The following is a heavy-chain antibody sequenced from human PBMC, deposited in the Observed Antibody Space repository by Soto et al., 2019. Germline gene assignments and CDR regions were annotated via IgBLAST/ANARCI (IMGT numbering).Heavy chain of an antibody. Sequence: GGSLRLSCSASGFAFSSNAMSWVRQAPGKGLEWVSTVGTSGHDKYYAESVKGRFTISRDNAENTLQLQMSSLRAEDTALYYCAISLIAETTVAYWGPGTQVTVSS. CDR3: AISLIAETTVAY. J-gene: IGHJ4*02. D-gene: IGHD1-1*01. CDR1: GFAFSSNA. CDR2: VGTSGHDK. V-gene: IGHV3-23*01.